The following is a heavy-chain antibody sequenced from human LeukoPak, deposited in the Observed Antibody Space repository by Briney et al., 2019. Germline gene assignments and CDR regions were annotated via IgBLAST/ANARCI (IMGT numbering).Heavy chain of an antibody. V-gene: IGHV4-39*01. CDR1: GDAIISSSFY. CDR3: ARLYYSDSAFDY. CDR2: FYSSANT. Sequence: SETLSLTCTVSGDAIISSSFYWVWIRQPPGRGLEWIGSFYSSANTYYNPAVDSRATISVDTSKKELSLELSSVTAADTSMYYCARLYYSDSAFDYWGQGTLVTVSS. J-gene: IGHJ4*01. D-gene: IGHD3-10*01.